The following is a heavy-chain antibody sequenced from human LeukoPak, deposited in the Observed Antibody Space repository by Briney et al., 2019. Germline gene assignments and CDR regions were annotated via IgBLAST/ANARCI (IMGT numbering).Heavy chain of an antibody. CDR1: GFTFSSYA. CDR2: ISGSGGST. CDR3: AKGQGLVLRLLEWSPRGWFDP. V-gene: IGHV3-23*01. D-gene: IGHD3-3*01. Sequence: GGSLRLSCAASGFTFSSYAMSWVRQAPGKGLEWVSAISGSGGSTYYADSVKGRFTISRDNSKNTLYLQMNSLRAEDTAVYYCAKGQGLVLRLLEWSPRGWFDPWGQGTLVTVSS. J-gene: IGHJ5*02.